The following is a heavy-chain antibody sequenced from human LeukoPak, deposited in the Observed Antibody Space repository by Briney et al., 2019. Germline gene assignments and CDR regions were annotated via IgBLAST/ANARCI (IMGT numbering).Heavy chain of an antibody. CDR2: MNPNNGNT. D-gene: IGHD6-19*01. Sequence: ASVKVSCKASGYTFTSYDINWVRQATGQGLEWMGWMNPNNGNTDYAQKFQDRVTLTRSTSISTAYMELSSLRSEDTAVYYCTRGGPVAGTHKYFQHWGQGTLVTVSS. J-gene: IGHJ1*01. CDR1: GYTFTSYD. CDR3: TRGGPVAGTHKYFQH. V-gene: IGHV1-8*01.